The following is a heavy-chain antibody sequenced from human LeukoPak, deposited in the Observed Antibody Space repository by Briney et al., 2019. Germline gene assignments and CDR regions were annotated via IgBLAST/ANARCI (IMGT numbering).Heavy chain of an antibody. CDR3: ARQIAAAGTFDY. CDR2: IYYSGST. J-gene: IGHJ4*02. Sequence: PSETLSLTCTVSGGSISSYYWSWIRQPPGKGLEWIGYIYYSGSTNYNPSLKSRVTISVDTSKNQFSLKLSSWTAADTAVYYCARQIAAAGTFDYWGQGTLVTVSS. D-gene: IGHD6-13*01. V-gene: IGHV4-59*08. CDR1: GGSISSYY.